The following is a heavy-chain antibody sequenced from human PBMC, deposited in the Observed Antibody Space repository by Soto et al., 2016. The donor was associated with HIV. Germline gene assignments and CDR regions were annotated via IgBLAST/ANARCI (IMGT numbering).Heavy chain of an antibody. J-gene: IGHJ4*02. V-gene: IGHV1-2*02. D-gene: IGHD3-9*01. CDR1: GYTFTGYY. Sequence: QVQLVQSAAEVKKPGASVKVSCKASGYTFTGYYMHWVRQAPGQGLEWMGWINPNSGGTNYAQKFQGRVTMTRDTSISTAYMELSRPRSDDTAVYYCARDPPDYDILTGRLWGQGTLVTVSS. CDR3: ARDPPDYDILTGRL. CDR2: INPNSGGT.